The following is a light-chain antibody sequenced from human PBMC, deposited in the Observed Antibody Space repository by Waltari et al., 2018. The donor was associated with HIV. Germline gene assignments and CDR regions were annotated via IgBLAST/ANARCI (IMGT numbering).Light chain of an antibody. CDR1: QSVGSY. V-gene: IGKV3-11*01. CDR3: QQYYTNPYS. CDR2: DAS. Sequence: EIVLTQSPATLSLSPGERATLSCRASQSVGSYLAWYQQKPGQAPRLLIYDASNRATGIPARFSGSGSGTDFTLTISSLEPEDFAVYYCQQYYTNPYSFGQGTKLEIK. J-gene: IGKJ2*03.